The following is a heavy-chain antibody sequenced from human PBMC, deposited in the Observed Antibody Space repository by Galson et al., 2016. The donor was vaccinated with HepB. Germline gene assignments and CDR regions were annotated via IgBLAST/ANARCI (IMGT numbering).Heavy chain of an antibody. D-gene: IGHD4-17*01. V-gene: IGHV3-23*01. Sequence: SLSLSCAASGFTFSTYVMSWVRQAPGKGLEWVSGISGDGHSTYYADSVKGRFTISRDNSKNTLYLQMNSLRADDTALYYCAKDRDHFGDYVFDYWGQGTLVTVSS. CDR3: AKDRDHFGDYVFDY. CDR2: ISGDGHST. J-gene: IGHJ4*02. CDR1: GFTFSTYV.